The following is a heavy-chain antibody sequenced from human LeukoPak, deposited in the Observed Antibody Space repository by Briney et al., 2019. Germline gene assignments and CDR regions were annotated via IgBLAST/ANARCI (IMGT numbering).Heavy chain of an antibody. V-gene: IGHV3-11*04. CDR3: ARVRPGSSGSYYRTS. D-gene: IGHD3-22*01. CDR2: ITSGGGFK. CDR1: GFPFSDFH. J-gene: IGHJ4*02. Sequence: GGSLRLSCVGAGFPFSDFHMSWIRQAPGKGLEWVSYITSGGGFKYYADTVKGRFSISRDDSKNSVFLQMNSLRVEDTAVYYCARVRPGSSGSYYRTSWGQGTLVTVSS.